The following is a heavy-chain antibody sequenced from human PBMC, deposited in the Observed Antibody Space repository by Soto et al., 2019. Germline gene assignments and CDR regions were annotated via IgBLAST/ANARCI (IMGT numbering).Heavy chain of an antibody. J-gene: IGHJ4*02. CDR2: ISAYNGNT. Sequence: VASVKVSCKASGYTFTSYGISWVRQAPGQGLEWMGWISAYNGNTNYAQKLQGRVTMTTDTSTSTAYMELRSLRSDDTAVYYCARVGYYYDSSGYIAYYFHYWGQGTLVTVSS. CDR1: GYTFTSYG. D-gene: IGHD3-22*01. V-gene: IGHV1-18*01. CDR3: ARVGYYYDSSGYIAYYFHY.